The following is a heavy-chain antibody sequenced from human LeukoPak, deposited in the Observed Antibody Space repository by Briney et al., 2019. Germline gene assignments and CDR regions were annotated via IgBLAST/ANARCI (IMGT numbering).Heavy chain of an antibody. CDR1: GYTFTGYY. V-gene: IGHV1-2*02. D-gene: IGHD3-3*01. CDR3: ARDRRGFWSGSKHFDY. J-gene: IGHJ4*02. Sequence: PAASVKVSCKASGYTFTGYYMHWVRQAPGQGLEWMGWINPNSGGTNYAQKFQGRVTMTRDTSISTAYMELSRLRSDDTAVYYCARDRRGFWSGSKHFDYWGQGTLVTVSS. CDR2: INPNSGGT.